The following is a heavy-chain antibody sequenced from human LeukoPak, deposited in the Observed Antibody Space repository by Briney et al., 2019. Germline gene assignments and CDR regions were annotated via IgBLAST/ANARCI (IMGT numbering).Heavy chain of an antibody. CDR2: ISGTGDNT. D-gene: IGHD6-13*01. CDR1: GFTFFIYG. Sequence: GGSLRLSCAASGFTFFIYGMTWVRQAPGKGLEWVSTISGTGDNTYYADSVKGRFTISRDNSKNMLFLQMNSLRAEDTAVYYCARGGAGVYFFDYWGQEILVTVSS. J-gene: IGHJ4*02. V-gene: IGHV3-23*01. CDR3: ARGGAGVYFFDY.